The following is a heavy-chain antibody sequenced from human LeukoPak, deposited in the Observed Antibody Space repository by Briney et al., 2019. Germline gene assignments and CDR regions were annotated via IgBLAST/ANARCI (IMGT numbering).Heavy chain of an antibody. V-gene: IGHV3-30*02. Sequence: GGSLRLSCAASGFTFSTYGMHWVRQAPGKGLEWVAFIRYDGTNTYYADSVKGRFTISRDNAKNSLYLQMNSLRAEDTALYYCARDATYCAGGSCSRFDPWGQGTLVTVSS. CDR1: GFTFSTYG. CDR3: ARDATYCAGGSCSRFDP. J-gene: IGHJ5*02. D-gene: IGHD2-15*01. CDR2: IRYDGTNT.